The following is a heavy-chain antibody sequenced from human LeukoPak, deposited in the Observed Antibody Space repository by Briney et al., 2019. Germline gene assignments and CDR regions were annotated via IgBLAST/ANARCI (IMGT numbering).Heavy chain of an antibody. Sequence: SETLSLTCSVSGYSISSGYYWAWVRLTPGKGLEWIGSIYHSGSLYYNPSLRSRVTISVDTSKNQFSLKVHSMTAADTAVYYCARPTSSNYAGFFFDFWSQGTLVTVSS. D-gene: IGHD4-11*01. CDR1: GYSISSGYY. CDR3: ARPTSSNYAGFFFDF. V-gene: IGHV4-38-2*02. CDR2: IYHSGSL. J-gene: IGHJ4*02.